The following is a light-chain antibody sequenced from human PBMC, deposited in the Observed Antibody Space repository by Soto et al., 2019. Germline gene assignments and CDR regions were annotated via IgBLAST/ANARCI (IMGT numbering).Light chain of an antibody. CDR2: EVS. Sequence: QSALTQPASVSGSPGQSITISCTGTSSDVGGYNYDSWCQQHPGKAPKLMIYEVSSRPSGISNRFSDSKSGNTASLTISGLQAEDEADYYCSSYTSSSTPYVFGTGTKLTVL. J-gene: IGLJ1*01. CDR3: SSYTSSSTPYV. V-gene: IGLV2-14*01. CDR1: SSDVGGYNY.